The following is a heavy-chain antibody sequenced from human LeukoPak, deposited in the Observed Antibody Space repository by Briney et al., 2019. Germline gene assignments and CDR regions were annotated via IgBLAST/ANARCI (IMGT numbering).Heavy chain of an antibody. CDR3: AKRGRYCSSTSCYQSNDY. CDR1: GFTFDDYA. V-gene: IGHV3-9*01. D-gene: IGHD2-2*01. Sequence: GGSLRLSCAASGFTFDDYAMHWVRQAPGKGLEWVSGISWNSGSIGYADSVKGRFTISRDNSKNTLYLQMNSLRAEDTAVYYCAKRGRYCSSTSCYQSNDYWGQGTLVTVSS. J-gene: IGHJ4*02. CDR2: ISWNSGSI.